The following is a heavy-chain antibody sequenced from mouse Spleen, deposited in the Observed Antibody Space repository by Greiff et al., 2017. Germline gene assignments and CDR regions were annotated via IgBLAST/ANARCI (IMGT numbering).Heavy chain of an antibody. V-gene: IGHV1-82*01. CDR2: IYPGDGDT. D-gene: IGHD2-4*01. Sequence: QVQLQQSGPELVKPGASVKISCKASGYAFSISWMNWVKQRPGKGLEWIGRIYPGDGDTNYNGKFKGKATLTADKSSSTAYMQLSSLTSEDSAVYFCAGYDYEWFAYWGQGTLVTVSA. CDR1: GYAFSISW. J-gene: IGHJ3*01. CDR3: AGYDYEWFAY.